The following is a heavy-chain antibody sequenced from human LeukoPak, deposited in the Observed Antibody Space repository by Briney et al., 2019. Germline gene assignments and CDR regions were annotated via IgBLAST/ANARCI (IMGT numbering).Heavy chain of an antibody. D-gene: IGHD3-3*01. V-gene: IGHV3-30*18. CDR2: ISYDGSNK. CDR3: AEDFTSYDFWSGYWWPHDAFDI. CDR1: GFTFSSYG. Sequence: PGGSLRLSCAASGFTFSSYGMHWVRQAPGKGLEWVAVISYDGSNKYYADSVKGRFTISRDNSKNTLYLQMNSLRAEDTAVYYCAEDFTSYDFWSGYWWPHDAFDIWGQGTMVTVSS. J-gene: IGHJ3*02.